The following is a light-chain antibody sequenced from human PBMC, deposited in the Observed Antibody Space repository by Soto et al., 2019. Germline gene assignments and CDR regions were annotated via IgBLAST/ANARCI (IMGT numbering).Light chain of an antibody. CDR3: QQSYNTPT. Sequence: TQSPSTLSASLGERVTITCLARHNVXFYLNWFEEKPGKATKVLFYXASILQVGVPSXFSGSGSETDITITISRLQPEYVETYFCQQSYNTPTFGGGTKVDIK. CDR1: HNVXFY. V-gene: IGKV1-39*01. CDR2: XAS. J-gene: IGKJ4*02.